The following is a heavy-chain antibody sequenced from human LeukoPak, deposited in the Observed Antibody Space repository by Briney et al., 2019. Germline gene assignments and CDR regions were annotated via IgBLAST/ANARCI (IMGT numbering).Heavy chain of an antibody. CDR2: IYYSGST. V-gene: IGHV4-59*01. J-gene: IGHJ6*03. Sequence: SETLSLTCTVSGGSISSYYWGWIRQPPGKGLEWIGYIYYSGSTNYNPSLKSRVTISVDTSKNQFSLKLSSVTAADTAVYYCARDGGSSIAYYYYYYMDVWGKGTTVTVSS. D-gene: IGHD6-6*01. CDR1: GGSISSYY. CDR3: ARDGGSSIAYYYYYYMDV.